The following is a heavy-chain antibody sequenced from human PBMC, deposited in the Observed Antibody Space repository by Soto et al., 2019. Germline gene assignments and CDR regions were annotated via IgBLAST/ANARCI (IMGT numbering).Heavy chain of an antibody. D-gene: IGHD6-19*01. J-gene: IGHJ6*02. Sequence: GESLKISCAASGFTFSSYAMSWVRQAPGKGLEWVSAISGSGGSTYYADSVKGRFTISRDNSKNTLYLQMNSLRAEDTAVYYCAKGPSRYSSGWYLTPNYYYYGMDVWGQGTTVTVSS. V-gene: IGHV3-23*01. CDR3: AKGPSRYSSGWYLTPNYYYYGMDV. CDR1: GFTFSSYA. CDR2: ISGSGGST.